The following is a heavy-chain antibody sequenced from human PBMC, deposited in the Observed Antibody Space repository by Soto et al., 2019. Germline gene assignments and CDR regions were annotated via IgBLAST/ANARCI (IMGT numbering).Heavy chain of an antibody. CDR2: IYSSGST. J-gene: IGHJ4*02. CDR1: GGPISNYS. V-gene: IGHV4-59*01. Sequence: SDPLSLTCTFSGGPISNYSWNWIRQSPGKGLEWIGYIYSSGSTHYNPSLLNRVIISIDTSKNQFSLKVNFVTAADTAVYYCARDHPHSYGVYYFDYWGQG. D-gene: IGHD5-18*01. CDR3: ARDHPHSYGVYYFDY.